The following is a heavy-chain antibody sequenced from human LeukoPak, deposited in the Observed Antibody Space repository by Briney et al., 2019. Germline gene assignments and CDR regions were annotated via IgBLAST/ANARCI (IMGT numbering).Heavy chain of an antibody. CDR1: GYTFTSYG. CDR2: ISAYNGNT. Sequence: ASVKVSCKASGYTFTSYGISWVRQAPGQGLEWMGWISAYNGNTNYAQKLQGRVTMTTDRSTSTAYLELRSLRSDDTAVYYCARDVPYYDSSGYPLPDYFDYWGQGTLVTVSS. D-gene: IGHD3-22*01. CDR3: ARDVPYYDSSGYPLPDYFDY. V-gene: IGHV1-18*01. J-gene: IGHJ4*02.